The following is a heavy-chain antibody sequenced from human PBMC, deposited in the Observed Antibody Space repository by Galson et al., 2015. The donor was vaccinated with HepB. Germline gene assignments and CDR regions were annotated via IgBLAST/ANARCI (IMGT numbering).Heavy chain of an antibody. CDR3: TRVAHLGRGMNV. Sequence: CAISGDSVSRDTVGWNWIRQSPSRGLEWLGRTYCRSKWYSDYAISVKSRIIINADSSTNQFFLQLNSVTPEDTAVYYCTRVAHLGRGMNVWGQGTTVTV. D-gene: IGHD3-10*01. V-gene: IGHV6-1*01. CDR2: TYCRSKWYS. J-gene: IGHJ6*02. CDR1: GDSVSRDTVG.